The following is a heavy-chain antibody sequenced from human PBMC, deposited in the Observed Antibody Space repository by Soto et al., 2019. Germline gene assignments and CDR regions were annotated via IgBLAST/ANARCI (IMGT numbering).Heavy chain of an antibody. CDR1: GGSFSGYY. J-gene: IGHJ6*02. CDR2: INHSGST. V-gene: IGHV4-34*01. Sequence: SETLSLTCAVYGGSFSGYYWSWIRQPPGKGLEWIGEINHSGSTNYNPSLKSRVTISVDTSKNQFSLKLSSVTAADTAVYYCASIGAGYSDLDVWGQGTTVTVSS. D-gene: IGHD6-13*01. CDR3: ASIGAGYSDLDV.